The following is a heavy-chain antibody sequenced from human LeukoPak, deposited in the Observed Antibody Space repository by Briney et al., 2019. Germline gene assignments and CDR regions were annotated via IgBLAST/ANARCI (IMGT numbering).Heavy chain of an antibody. V-gene: IGHV4-59*08. J-gene: IGHJ3*02. Sequence: SSETLSLTCTVSGGSISSYYWSWIRQPPGKGLEWIGYIYYSGSTNYNPSLKSRVTISVDTSKNQFSLKLSSVTAADTAVYYCARHRRGYDILPGAGAFDIWGQGTMVTVSS. D-gene: IGHD3-9*01. CDR3: ARHRRGYDILPGAGAFDI. CDR2: IYYSGST. CDR1: GGSISSYY.